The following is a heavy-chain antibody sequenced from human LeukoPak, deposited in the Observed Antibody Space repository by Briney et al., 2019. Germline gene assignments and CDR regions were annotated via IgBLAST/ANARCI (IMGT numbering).Heavy chain of an antibody. V-gene: IGHV1-69-2*01. CDR3: ATGADSNYRGSYYYYMDV. Sequence: ASVKVSCKVSGYTFTDYYMHWVQQAPGKGLEWMGLVDPEDGETIYAEKFQGRVTITADTSTDTAYMELSSLRSEDTAVYYCATGADSNYRGSYYYYMDVWGKGTTVTVSS. CDR1: GYTFTDYY. J-gene: IGHJ6*03. CDR2: VDPEDGET. D-gene: IGHD4-11*01.